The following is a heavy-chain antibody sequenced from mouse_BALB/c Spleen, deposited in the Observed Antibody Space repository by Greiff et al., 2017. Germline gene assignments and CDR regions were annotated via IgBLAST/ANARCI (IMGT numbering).Heavy chain of an antibody. CDR2: INPSTGYT. CDR1: GYTFTSYW. CDR3: ARLNWDSYYFDY. J-gene: IGHJ2*01. V-gene: IGHV1-7*01. D-gene: IGHD4-1*02. Sequence: QVQLQQSGAELAKPGASVKMSCKASGYTFTSYWMHWVKQRPGQGLEWIGYINPSTGYTEYNQKFKDKATLTADKSSSTAYMQLSSLTSEDSAVYYCARLNWDSYYFDYGGQGTTLTVSA.